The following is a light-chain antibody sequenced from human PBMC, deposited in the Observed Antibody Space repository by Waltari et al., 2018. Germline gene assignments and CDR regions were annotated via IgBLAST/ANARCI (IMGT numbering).Light chain of an antibody. J-gene: IGLJ3*02. CDR1: RSNIGSNF. CDR3: AAWDDSLSGVV. Sequence: SVLTQPPSASGTPGQRVPIPCSGSRSNIGSNFVYWYQHFPGMAPKLLIYRNNQRPSGVPDRFSGSRSGTSASLAISGLRSVDEADYYCAAWDDSLSGVVFGGGTKVTVL. V-gene: IGLV1-47*01. CDR2: RNN.